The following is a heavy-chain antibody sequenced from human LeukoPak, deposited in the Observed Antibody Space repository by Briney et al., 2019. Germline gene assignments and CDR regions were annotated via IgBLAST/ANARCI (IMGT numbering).Heavy chain of an antibody. D-gene: IGHD5-18*01. CDR1: GFTFTTYW. V-gene: IGHV3-74*01. CDR3: ARDAVDTANAV. Sequence: GGSLRLSCAASGFTFTTYWMHWVRQAPGKGLVWVSHINSDGSITSYADSAKGRFTISRDNAKNTLYLQMNSLRAEDTAVYYCARDAVDTANAVWGQGTTVTVSS. CDR2: INSDGSIT. J-gene: IGHJ6*02.